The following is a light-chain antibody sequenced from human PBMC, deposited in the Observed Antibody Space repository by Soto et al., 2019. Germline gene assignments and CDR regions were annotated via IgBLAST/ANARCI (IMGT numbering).Light chain of an antibody. J-gene: IGLJ1*01. CDR1: SSAVGGYNY. CDR2: DVS. CDR3: CSYAGSSYV. Sequence: QSVLTQPRSVSGSPGQSVTISCAGTSSAVGGYNYVSWYQQHPGKAPRLMIYDVSKRPSGVPDRFSGSKPGNTASLTISGLQAEDEADYYCCSYAGSSYVFGTGTKVTVL. V-gene: IGLV2-11*01.